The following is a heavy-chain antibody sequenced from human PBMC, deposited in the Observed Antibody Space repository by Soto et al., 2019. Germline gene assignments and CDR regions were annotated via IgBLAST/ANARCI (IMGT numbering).Heavy chain of an antibody. CDR1: GGTFSTYA. CDR3: ARARGPRMLRYYYGLDV. Sequence: GASVKVSCKASGGTFSTYAISWVRQAPGQGLEWMGGIIPVFGAANYTQKFQGRVTITADESTRTVYMELSSLRSEDTAVYYCARARGPRMLRYYYGLDVWGQGTTVTVSS. V-gene: IGHV1-69*13. J-gene: IGHJ6*02. CDR2: IIPVFGAA. D-gene: IGHD3-10*02.